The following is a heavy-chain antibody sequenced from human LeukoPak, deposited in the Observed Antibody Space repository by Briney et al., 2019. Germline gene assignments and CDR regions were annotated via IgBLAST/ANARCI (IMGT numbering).Heavy chain of an antibody. CDR3: YGAVAGDDFDS. Sequence: GGSLRLSCAASGFTFSNYWMGSVRQAPGKGLEWVANIKEDGSAQYYVDSVKGRFTISRDNAKNSLYLRMNSLRAEDTAVYYCYGAVAGDDFDSWGQGTLVTVSS. CDR1: GFTFSNYW. D-gene: IGHD6-19*01. CDR2: IKEDGSAQ. J-gene: IGHJ4*02. V-gene: IGHV3-7*01.